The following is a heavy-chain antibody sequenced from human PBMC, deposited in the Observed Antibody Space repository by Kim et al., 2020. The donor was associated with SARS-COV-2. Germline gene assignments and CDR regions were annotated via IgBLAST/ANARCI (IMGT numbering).Heavy chain of an antibody. D-gene: IGHD3-10*01. V-gene: IGHV3-23*01. CDR2: IYESSGDT. CDR1: GLTFNTYA. CDR3: GRDPRGPDY. J-gene: IGHJ4*02. Sequence: GGSLRLSCVVSGLTFNTYAMTWVRQAPGKGLEWVAGIYESSGDTYYTDSVKGRFTISWAKSKSTLYLQMNSLRVDDTAVYYCGRDPRGPDYWGQGALVIVS.